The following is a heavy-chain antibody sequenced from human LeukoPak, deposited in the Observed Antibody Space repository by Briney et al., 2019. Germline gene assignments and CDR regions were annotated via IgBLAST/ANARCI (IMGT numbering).Heavy chain of an antibody. CDR3: ARHWVGSSGGYFDY. CDR2: INHSGST. D-gene: IGHD6-13*01. J-gene: IGHJ4*02. Sequence: SETLSLTCAVYGGSFSAHYWSWIRQPPGKGLEWIGEINHSGSTNYNPSLKSRVTISVDTSKNQFSLKLSSVTAADTAVYYCARHWVGSSGGYFDYWGQGTLVTVSS. V-gene: IGHV4-34*01. CDR1: GGSFSAHY.